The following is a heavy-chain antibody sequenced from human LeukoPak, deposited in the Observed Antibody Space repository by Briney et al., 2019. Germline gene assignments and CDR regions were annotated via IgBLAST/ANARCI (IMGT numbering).Heavy chain of an antibody. Sequence: SETLSLTSTDSGGSISSGGYYWNWIRQHPGKGLEWIGYIFYSGSAYYSPSLQSRVSISLDTSKNQFSLKLSSVTAADTAVYYCARFDYSNGAYWGQGTLVTVSS. V-gene: IGHV4-31*03. J-gene: IGHJ4*02. CDR2: IFYSGSA. D-gene: IGHD4-11*01. CDR1: GGSISSGGYY. CDR3: ARFDYSNGAY.